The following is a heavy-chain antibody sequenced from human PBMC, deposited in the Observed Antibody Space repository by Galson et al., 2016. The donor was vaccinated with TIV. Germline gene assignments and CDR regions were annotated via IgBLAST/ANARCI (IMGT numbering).Heavy chain of an antibody. CDR2: IRGENGNT. J-gene: IGHJ2*01. CDR1: GYTFTNHV. Sequence: SVKVSCKASGYTFTNHVIHWVRQAPGQSLEWMEWIRGENGNTKYSEKFQGRVTFTRDTSATTIYMELRSLRSDDSSVYYCARVYGGADYWYFDLWGRGTPVIVSS. D-gene: IGHD4-23*01. V-gene: IGHV1-3*01. CDR3: ARVYGGADYWYFDL.